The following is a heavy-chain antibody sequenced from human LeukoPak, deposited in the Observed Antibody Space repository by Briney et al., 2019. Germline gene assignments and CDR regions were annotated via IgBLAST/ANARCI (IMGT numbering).Heavy chain of an antibody. D-gene: IGHD6-13*01. CDR1: GGSISSYY. CDR2: IYYSGST. J-gene: IGHJ4*02. V-gene: IGHV4-59*01. CDR3: AASYSSSWYEYGY. Sequence: TTSETLSLTCTVSGGSISSYYWSWIRQPPGKGLEWIGYIYYSGSTNYNPSLKSRVTISVDTSKNQFSLKLSSVTAADTAVYYCAASYSSSWYEYGYWGQGTLVTVSS.